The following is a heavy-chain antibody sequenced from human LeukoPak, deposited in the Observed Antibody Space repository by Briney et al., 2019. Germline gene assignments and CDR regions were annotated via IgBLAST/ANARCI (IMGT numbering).Heavy chain of an antibody. J-gene: IGHJ4*02. D-gene: IGHD6-13*01. V-gene: IGHV3-21*01. CDR1: GFTFSSYG. Sequence: MSGGSLRLSCAASGFTFSSYGMNWVRQAPGKGLEWVSSISSSSSYIYYADSVKGRFTISRDNAKNSLYLQMNSLRAEDTAVYYCARDWGWRGSSWSDYWGQGTLVTVSS. CDR3: ARDWGWRGSSWSDY. CDR2: ISSSSSYI.